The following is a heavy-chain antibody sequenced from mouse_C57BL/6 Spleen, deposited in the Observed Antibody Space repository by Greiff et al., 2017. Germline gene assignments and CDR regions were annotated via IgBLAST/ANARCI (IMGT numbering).Heavy chain of an antibody. CDR2: IDPSDSYT. CDR3: ARGRGTAYFDY. CDR1: GYTFTSYW. J-gene: IGHJ2*01. V-gene: IGHV1-59*01. D-gene: IGHD1-2*01. Sequence: VKLQQPGAELVRPGTSVKLSCKASGYTFTSYWMHWVKQRPGQGLEWIGVIDPSDSYTNYNQKFKGKATLTVDTSSSTAYMQLSSLTSEDSAVYYCARGRGTAYFDYWGQGTTLTVSS.